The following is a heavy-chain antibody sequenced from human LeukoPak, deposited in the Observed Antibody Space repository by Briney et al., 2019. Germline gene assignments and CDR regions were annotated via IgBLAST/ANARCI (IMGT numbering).Heavy chain of an antibody. CDR1: GYTFTGYY. D-gene: IGHD3-22*01. J-gene: IGHJ5*02. CDR2: INPNSGGT. Sequence: GASVKVSCKASGYTFTGYYMHWVRQAPGQGLEWMGWINPNSGGTKYAQKFQGRVTMTRDTSSSTAYMELSRLRSDDTAVYYCGRGLRYYYDSSGYTNWFDPWGQGTLVTVSS. V-gene: IGHV1-2*02. CDR3: GRGLRYYYDSSGYTNWFDP.